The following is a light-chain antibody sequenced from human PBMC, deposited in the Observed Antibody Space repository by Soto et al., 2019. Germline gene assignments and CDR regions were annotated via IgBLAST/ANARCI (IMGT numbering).Light chain of an antibody. V-gene: IGLV2-23*01. CDR2: EGS. J-gene: IGLJ1*01. Sequence: QSVLIQPASVSGSPGQSITISCIGTSSDIGTYNLVSWYQHHPDKAPKLIIYEGSKRSSGYSNRFSGSQSGNTASLTISGLQAEDEADYYCCAYAGYSTFVFGTGTKVTVL. CDR3: CAYAGYSTFV. CDR1: SSDIGTYNL.